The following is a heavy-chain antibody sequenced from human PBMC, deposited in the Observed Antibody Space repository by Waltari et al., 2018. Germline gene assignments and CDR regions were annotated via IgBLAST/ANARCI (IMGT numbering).Heavy chain of an antibody. CDR1: GGSISSSY. CDR2: IYTSGST. CDR3: ARSASPYDFWSGYSNWYFDL. Sequence: QLQLQESGPGLVTPSETLSLPCTVSGGSISSSYCSWLRQPAGKGREWIGRIYTSGSTNYNPSLKSRVTMSVDTSKNQFSLKLSSVTAADTAVYYCARSASPYDFWSGYSNWYFDLWGRGTLVTVSS. D-gene: IGHD3-3*01. V-gene: IGHV4-4*07. J-gene: IGHJ2*01.